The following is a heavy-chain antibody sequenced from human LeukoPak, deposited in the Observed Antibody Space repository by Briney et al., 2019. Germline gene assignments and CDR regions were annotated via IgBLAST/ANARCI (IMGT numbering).Heavy chain of an antibody. CDR2: INWNGGTT. J-gene: IGHJ5*02. CDR1: GLIFDDYG. D-gene: IGHD2-21*01. V-gene: IGHV3-20*04. Sequence: GGSLRLSCAASGLIFDDYGMSWVRQTPGKGLEWVSNINWNGGTTTYADSVKGRFTISRDNAKNSMYLQMNSLRVEDTALYYCARDRGVVIATWFDPWGQGTLVTVSS. CDR3: ARDRGVVIATWFDP.